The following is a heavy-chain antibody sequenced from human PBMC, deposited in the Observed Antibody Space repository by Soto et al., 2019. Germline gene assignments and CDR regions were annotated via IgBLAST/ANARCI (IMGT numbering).Heavy chain of an antibody. CDR1: GGSISNSNYY. V-gene: IGHV4-39*01. CDR3: ARHSTWLLLSHY. D-gene: IGHD3-22*01. Sequence: SETLSLTCTVSGGSISNSNYYWGWIRQPPGKGLEWIGSIYYTGNTYYNPSLKSRVTISVDTSKNQFSLKLGSVTASDTAVYFCARHSTWLLLSHYWGQVTLVT. CDR2: IYYTGNT. J-gene: IGHJ4*02.